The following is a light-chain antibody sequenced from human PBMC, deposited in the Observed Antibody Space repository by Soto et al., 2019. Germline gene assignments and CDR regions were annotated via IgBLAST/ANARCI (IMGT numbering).Light chain of an antibody. V-gene: IGLV2-11*01. CDR1: NTDVGGYDY. J-gene: IGLJ2*01. CDR3: CAYAGSYSVK. Sequence: QSALTQPRSVSGSPGQSVTISCSRTNTDVGGYDYVSWFQQHPAKAPKLVIFDVSQRPSGVPDRFSGSKFGNTASLTISGLQPEDEADYYCCAYAGSYSVKFGGGTKLTVL. CDR2: DVS.